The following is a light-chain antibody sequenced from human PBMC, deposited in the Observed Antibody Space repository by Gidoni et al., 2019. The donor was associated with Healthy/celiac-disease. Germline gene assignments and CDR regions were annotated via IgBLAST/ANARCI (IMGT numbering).Light chain of an antibody. V-gene: IGKV3-15*01. CDR1: QSVSSN. CDR3: QQYSPWPSIT. Sequence: EIVMTQSPATLSVSPGERATLSCRASQSVSSNVAWYPQTPGHAPRPPSDGASTRSTAIPARFSGSGSETAFTLTIPVLQSEAFAVYHWQQYSPWPSITFGQGTRLEIK. CDR2: GAS. J-gene: IGKJ5*01.